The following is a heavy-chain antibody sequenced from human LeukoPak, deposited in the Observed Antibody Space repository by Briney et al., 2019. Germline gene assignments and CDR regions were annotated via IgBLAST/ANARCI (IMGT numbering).Heavy chain of an antibody. J-gene: IGHJ4*02. V-gene: IGHV3-30*18. CDR3: AKAGDVDTAMEIDY. CDR2: ISYDGSNK. CDR1: GFTFSSYG. D-gene: IGHD5-18*01. Sequence: GGSLRLSCAASGFTFSSYGMHWVRQAPGKGLEWVAVISYDGSNKYYADSVKGRFTIPRDNSKNTLYLQMDSLRAEGTAVYYCAKAGDVDTAMEIDYWGQGTLVTVSS.